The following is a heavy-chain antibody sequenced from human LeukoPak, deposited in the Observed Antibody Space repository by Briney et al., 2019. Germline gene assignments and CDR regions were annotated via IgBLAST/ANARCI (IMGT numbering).Heavy chain of an antibody. CDR2: ISAYNGNT. CDR1: GYTFTSYG. CDR3: ARLRVVRGPIGRGWFDP. V-gene: IGHV1-18*01. D-gene: IGHD3-10*01. J-gene: IGHJ5*02. Sequence: ASVKVSCKASGYTFTSYGISWVRQAPGQGLEWMGWISAYNGNTNYAQKLQGRVTMTTDTSTSTAYMELRSLRSDDTAVYYCARLRVVRGPIGRGWFDPWGQGTLVTVSS.